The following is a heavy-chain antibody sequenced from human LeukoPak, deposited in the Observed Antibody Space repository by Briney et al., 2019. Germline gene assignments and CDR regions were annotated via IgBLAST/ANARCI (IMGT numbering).Heavy chain of an antibody. CDR2: ISGSGGST. Sequence: GGSLRLSCAASGFTFSSYAMSWVRQAPGKGLEWVSAISGSGGSTYYADSVKGRFTISRDNSKNTLYPQMNSLRAEDTAVYYCAKGGSRAYYYMDVWGKGTTVTVSS. CDR3: AKGGSRAYYYMDV. J-gene: IGHJ6*03. CDR1: GFTFSSYA. V-gene: IGHV3-23*01. D-gene: IGHD3-16*01.